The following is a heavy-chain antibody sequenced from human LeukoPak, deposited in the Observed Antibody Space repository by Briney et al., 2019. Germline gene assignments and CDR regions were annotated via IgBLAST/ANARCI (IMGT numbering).Heavy chain of an antibody. CDR3: ARVPDRTTCFDY. D-gene: IGHD2/OR15-2a*01. Sequence: PSETLSLTCTVSGGSMSSYYWSWIRQPPGKQLEWIGYIYYSGSTTYSPSLKSRVTISVDTSKNQFSLKLSSVTAADTAVYYCARVPDRTTCFDYWGQGTLVTVSS. J-gene: IGHJ4*02. V-gene: IGHV4-59*01. CDR1: GGSMSSYY. CDR2: IYYSGST.